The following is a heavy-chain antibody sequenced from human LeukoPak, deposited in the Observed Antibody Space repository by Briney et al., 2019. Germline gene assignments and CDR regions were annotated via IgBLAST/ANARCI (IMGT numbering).Heavy chain of an antibody. CDR1: GGSISTYY. J-gene: IGHJ4*02. Sequence: SETLSLTCTVSGGSISTYYWIWIRQPPGKGLEWIGYIYYIGSTNYNPSLKSRVTISVDTSKNQFSLKLSSVTAADTAVYYCARINVDTAMANWGQGTLVTVSS. CDR2: IYYIGST. CDR3: ARINVDTAMAN. D-gene: IGHD5-18*01. V-gene: IGHV4-59*08.